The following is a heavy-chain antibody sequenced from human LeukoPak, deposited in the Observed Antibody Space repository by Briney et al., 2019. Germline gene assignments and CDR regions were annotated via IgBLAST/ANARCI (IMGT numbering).Heavy chain of an antibody. CDR3: GRGNFPHCSGDCFDS. J-gene: IGHJ4*02. Sequence: GGSLRVSCAASGFTFNNYGMHWVRQAPGKGLGWVGVIWFDGSNTRYADSVKSRLTIDRDDSKNTVYLQMNNRRVEDTAVYYCGRGNFPHCSGDCFDSWGQGTLVTVSS. V-gene: IGHV3-33*01. CDR2: IWFDGSNT. D-gene: IGHD2-21*02. CDR1: GFTFNNYG.